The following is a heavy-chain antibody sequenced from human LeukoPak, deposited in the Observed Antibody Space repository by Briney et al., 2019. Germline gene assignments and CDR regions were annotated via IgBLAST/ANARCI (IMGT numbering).Heavy chain of an antibody. CDR2: ISGSGVST. Sequence: GGSLRLSCAASGFTFHSYAMSWVRQAPGKGLEWVSAISGSGVSTYYADSVKGRFTISRDNTKSSLYLQMNSLRDEDTAVYYCARDIGDCSSLSCYNHYYYMDVWGKGTTVTVTS. J-gene: IGHJ6*03. V-gene: IGHV3-23*01. CDR3: ARDIGDCSSLSCYNHYYYMDV. CDR1: GFTFHSYA. D-gene: IGHD2-2*02.